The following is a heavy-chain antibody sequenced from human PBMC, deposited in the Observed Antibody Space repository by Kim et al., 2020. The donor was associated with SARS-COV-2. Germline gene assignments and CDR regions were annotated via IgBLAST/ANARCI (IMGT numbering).Heavy chain of an antibody. V-gene: IGHV1-18*01. CDR2: ISAYNGNT. CDR1: GYTFTSYG. Sequence: ASVKVSCKASGYTFTSYGISWVRQAPGQGLEWMGWISAYNGNTNYAQKLQGRVTMTTDTSTSTAYMELRSLRSDDTAVYYCARGVPTYYYDSSGYYPPPYYYYGMDVWGQGTTVTVSS. D-gene: IGHD3-22*01. CDR3: ARGVPTYYYDSSGYYPPPYYYYGMDV. J-gene: IGHJ6*02.